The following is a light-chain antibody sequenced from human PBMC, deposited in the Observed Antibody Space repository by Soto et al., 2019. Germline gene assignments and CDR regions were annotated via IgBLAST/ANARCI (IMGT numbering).Light chain of an antibody. CDR2: GAS. V-gene: IGKV3-20*01. CDR1: QSVSSSY. J-gene: IGKJ4*01. CDR3: EEYDCSRPALT. Sequence: EIVLTQSPATLSLSPGERATLSCRASQSVSSSYLAWHQQKPGQAPRLLIYGASSMTSGIPDRFSGSGAGSAFSLTISRVELEVFAVYSYEEYDCSRPALTFGGGTKVEIK.